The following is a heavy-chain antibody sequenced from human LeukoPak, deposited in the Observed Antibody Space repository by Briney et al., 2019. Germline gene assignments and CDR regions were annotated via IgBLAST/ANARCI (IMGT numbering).Heavy chain of an antibody. J-gene: IGHJ6*02. D-gene: IGHD4-17*01. CDR2: MNPNSGNT. CDR1: GYTFTSYD. CDR3: ARGPNGDYESVYYGMDV. V-gene: IGHV1-8*01. Sequence: ASVKVSCKASGYTFTSYDINWVRQATGQGLEWMGWMNPNSGNTGYAQKFQGRVTMTRNTSISTAYMELSSLRSEDTAVYYCARGPNGDYESVYYGMDVWGQGTTVTVSS.